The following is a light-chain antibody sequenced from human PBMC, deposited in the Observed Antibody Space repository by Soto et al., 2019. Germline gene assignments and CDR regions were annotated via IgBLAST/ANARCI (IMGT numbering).Light chain of an antibody. V-gene: IGLV2-8*01. J-gene: IGLJ2*01. Sequence: QPALTQRPAASGSPGQSVTISCTRTSSDVGGYNYVSWYQQHPGKAPKLMIYEVSKRPSGVPDRFSGSKSGNTASLTVSGLQAEDEADYYCSSYAGSNNLVFGGGTQLTVL. CDR2: EVS. CDR1: SSDVGGYNY. CDR3: SSYAGSNNLV.